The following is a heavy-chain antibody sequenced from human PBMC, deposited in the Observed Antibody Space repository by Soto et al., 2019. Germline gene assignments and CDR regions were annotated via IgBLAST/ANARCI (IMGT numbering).Heavy chain of an antibody. V-gene: IGHV4-34*01. D-gene: IGHD5-18*01. CDR3: AGPLRGYSYGYDYYYYGMDV. CDR2: INHSGST. J-gene: IGHJ6*02. CDR1: GGSFSGYY. Sequence: SETLSLTCAVYGGSFSGYYWSWIRQPPGKGLEWIGEINHSGSTNYNPSLKSRVTISVDTSKNQFSLKLSSVTAADTAVYYCAGPLRGYSYGYDYYYYGMDVWGQGTTVTVSS.